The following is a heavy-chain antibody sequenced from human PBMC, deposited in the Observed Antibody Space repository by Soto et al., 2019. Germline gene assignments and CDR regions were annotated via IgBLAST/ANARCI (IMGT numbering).Heavy chain of an antibody. D-gene: IGHD2-21*01. V-gene: IGHV3-66*01. CDR1: GFTGSSNY. CDR2: IYSAGNT. J-gene: IGHJ6*01. Sequence: GGSLRLSCAASGFTGSSNYMSWVRQAPGKGLEWISIIYSAGNTYYADSVKGRFTISRDNSKNTLYLQMNSLGAEDTAVYYCGRVLVVVGRNINYHEVMAVRAQGSSVPVSA. CDR3: GRVLVVVGRNINYHEVMAV.